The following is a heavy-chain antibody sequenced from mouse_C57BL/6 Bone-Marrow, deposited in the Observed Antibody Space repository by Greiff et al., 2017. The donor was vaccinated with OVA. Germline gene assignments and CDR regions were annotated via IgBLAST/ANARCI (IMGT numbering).Heavy chain of an antibody. V-gene: IGHV1-64*01. CDR1: GYTFTSYW. CDR2: IHPNSGST. D-gene: IGHD2-5*01. Sequence: VQLQQPGAELVKPGASVKLSCKASGYTFTSYWMHWVKQRPGQGLEWIGMIHPNSGSTNYNEKFKSKATLTVDKSSSTAYMQLSSLTSEDSAVDYGARSNSNYSYYAMDYWGQGTSVTVSS. J-gene: IGHJ4*01. CDR3: ARSNSNYSYYAMDY.